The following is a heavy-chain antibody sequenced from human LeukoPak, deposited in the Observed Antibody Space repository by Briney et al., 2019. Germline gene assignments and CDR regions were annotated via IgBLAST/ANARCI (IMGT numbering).Heavy chain of an antibody. D-gene: IGHD4-17*01. CDR1: GFTFSSYA. V-gene: IGHV3-23*01. CDR2: ISGSGGST. Sequence: GSLRLSCAASGFTFSSYAMSWVRQAPGKGLEWVSVISGSGGSTYYADSVKGRFTISRDNSKNTLYLQMNSLRAEDTAVYYCARKTTVTILPTDAFDIWGQGTMVTVSS. CDR3: ARKTTVTILPTDAFDI. J-gene: IGHJ3*02.